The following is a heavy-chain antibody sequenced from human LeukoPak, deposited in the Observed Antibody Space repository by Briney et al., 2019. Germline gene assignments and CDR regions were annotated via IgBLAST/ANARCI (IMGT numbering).Heavy chain of an antibody. CDR3: TKDRGGSYYYFDY. Sequence: PGGSLRLSCAASGFTFSNYAMSWVRQAPGKGLEWVSAIGGSSDSTYYADSVKGRFAISRDNSKSTLYLQMNSLRAEDTAVYYCTKDRGGSYYYFDYWGQGTLVIASS. V-gene: IGHV3-23*01. CDR2: IGGSSDST. D-gene: IGHD1-26*01. CDR1: GFTFSNYA. J-gene: IGHJ4*02.